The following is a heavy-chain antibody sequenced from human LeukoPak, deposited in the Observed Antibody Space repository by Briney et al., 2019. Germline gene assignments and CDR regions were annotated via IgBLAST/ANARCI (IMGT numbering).Heavy chain of an antibody. J-gene: IGHJ4*02. CDR3: ARDTVLAAAGDY. Sequence: ASVKVSCKASGGTFSSYAISWVRQAPGQGLEWMGWINPNSGGTNYAQKFQGRVTMTRDTSISTAYMELSRLRSDDTAVYYCARDTVLAAAGDYWGQGTLVTVSS. V-gene: IGHV1-2*02. CDR1: GGTFSSYA. D-gene: IGHD6-13*01. CDR2: INPNSGGT.